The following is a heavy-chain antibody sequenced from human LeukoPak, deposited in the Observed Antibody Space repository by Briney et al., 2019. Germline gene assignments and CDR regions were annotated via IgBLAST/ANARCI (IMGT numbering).Heavy chain of an antibody. J-gene: IGHJ5*02. V-gene: IGHV4-59*01. Sequence: SETLSLTCSVSGGSISSYYWSWIRQPPGKGLEWIGYIYYSGSTNYNPSLKSRVSISVDTSKNQFSLKLSSVTAADTAVYYCARDGGTATIFGVVNNWFDPWGQGTLVTVSS. CDR3: ARDGGTATIFGVVNNWFDP. D-gene: IGHD3-3*01. CDR1: GGSISSYY. CDR2: IYYSGST.